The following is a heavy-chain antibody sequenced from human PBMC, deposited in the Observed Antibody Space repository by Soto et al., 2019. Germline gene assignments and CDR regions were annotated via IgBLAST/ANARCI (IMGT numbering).Heavy chain of an antibody. CDR1: GFTFGSYG. Sequence: PGGSLRLSCAASGFTFGSYGMHWVRQAPGKGLEWVAVISYDGSNKYYADSVKGRFTISRDNSKNTLYLQMNSLRAEDTAVYYCAKDIRIQLWFDWFDPWGQGTLVTVSS. V-gene: IGHV3-30*18. CDR3: AKDIRIQLWFDWFDP. D-gene: IGHD5-18*01. CDR2: ISYDGSNK. J-gene: IGHJ5*02.